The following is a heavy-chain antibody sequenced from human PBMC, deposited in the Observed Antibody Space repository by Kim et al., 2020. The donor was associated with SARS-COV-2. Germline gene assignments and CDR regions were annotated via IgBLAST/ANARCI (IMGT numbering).Heavy chain of an antibody. J-gene: IGHJ6*02. CDR3: ARARTVTRYYYYYGMDV. Sequence: GGSLRLSCAASGFTFSSYDMHWVRQATGKGLEWVSAIGTAGDTYYPGSVKGRFTISRENAKNSLYLQMNSLRAGDTAVYYCARARTVTRYYYYYGMDVWGQGTTVTVSS. CDR2: IGTAGDT. CDR1: GFTFSSYD. D-gene: IGHD4-17*01. V-gene: IGHV3-13*01.